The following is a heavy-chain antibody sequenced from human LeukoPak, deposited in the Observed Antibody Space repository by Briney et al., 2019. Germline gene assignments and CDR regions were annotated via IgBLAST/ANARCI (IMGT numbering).Heavy chain of an antibody. J-gene: IGHJ4*02. D-gene: IGHD3-10*01. CDR2: ISAYNGNT. CDR3: ARDKYGSGSYSGSAFDY. Sequence: ASVKVSCKASGYTFTSYGISWVRQAPGQGLEWMGWISAYNGNTNYAQKLQGRVTMTTDTPTSTAYMELRSLRSDDTAVYYCARDKYGSGSYSGSAFDYWGQGTLVTVSS. V-gene: IGHV1-18*01. CDR1: GYTFTSYG.